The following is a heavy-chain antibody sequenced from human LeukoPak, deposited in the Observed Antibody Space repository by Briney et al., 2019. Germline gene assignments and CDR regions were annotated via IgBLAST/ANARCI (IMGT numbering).Heavy chain of an antibody. CDR1: GGSISSSSYY. CDR3: ARGFRGYSSGWCEGYFDY. J-gene: IGHJ4*02. CDR2: IYYSGST. D-gene: IGHD6-19*01. Sequence: PSETLSLTCTVSGGSISSSSYYWGWIRQPPGKGLEWIGSIYYSGSTYYNPSLKSRVTISVDTSKNQFSLKLSSVTAADTAVYYCARGFRGYSSGWCEGYFDYWGQGTLVTVSS. V-gene: IGHV4-39*07.